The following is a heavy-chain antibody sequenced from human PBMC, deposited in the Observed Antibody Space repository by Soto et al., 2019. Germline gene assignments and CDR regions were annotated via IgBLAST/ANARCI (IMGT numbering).Heavy chain of an antibody. J-gene: IGHJ4*02. CDR2: ISANGGLT. CDR1: GFTFSSYA. D-gene: IGHD3-22*01. Sequence: GGSLRLSCAASGFTFSSYAMHWVRQAPGKGLEYVSAISANGGLTFYADSVKGRFTISRDNSKSTLYLQMGSLRAEDMAVYYCARVFYYDSAYYYDYWAQGTLVTGSS. CDR3: ARVFYYDSAYYYDY. V-gene: IGHV3-64*02.